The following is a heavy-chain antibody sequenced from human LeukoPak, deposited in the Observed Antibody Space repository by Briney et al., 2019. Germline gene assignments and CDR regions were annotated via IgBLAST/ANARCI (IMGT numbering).Heavy chain of an antibody. J-gene: IGHJ4*02. CDR1: XGSFIGYY. Sequence: PSETLSLTXAVYXGSFIGYYWSWIRQPPGNGLEWIGEINHSGSTNYNPSLNSRVTISVDTSKNQCSLKLSSVTAADAAVYYCARAAGRGDDYWGQGTLVTVPS. D-gene: IGHD2-21*01. CDR2: INHSGST. CDR3: ARAAGRGDDY. V-gene: IGHV4-34*01.